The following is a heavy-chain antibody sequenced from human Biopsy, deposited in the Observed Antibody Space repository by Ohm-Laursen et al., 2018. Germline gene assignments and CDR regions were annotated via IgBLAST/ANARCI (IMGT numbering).Heavy chain of an antibody. J-gene: IGHJ4*02. CDR1: GDSITRSY. V-gene: IGHV4-59*08. Sequence: SETLSLTCTLSGDSITRSYWGWIRQSPGKGLEWIGHVFDRGTTNYNPSVGSRVTMSEDTSKKHFSLKLTSVTAADTAIYYCAHGSGSYYKWDFWGRGILVTVSS. D-gene: IGHD3-10*01. CDR3: AHGSGSYYKWDF. CDR2: VFDRGTT.